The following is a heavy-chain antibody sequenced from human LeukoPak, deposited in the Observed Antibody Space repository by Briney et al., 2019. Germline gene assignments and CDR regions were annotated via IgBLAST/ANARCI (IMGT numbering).Heavy chain of an antibody. Sequence: SETLSLTCTVSGGSIDSYYWSWIRQPPGKGLEWIGYIYYSGSTNYNPSLKSRVTMSVDTSKNQFSLKLSSVAAADAAVYYCARGPGYSSGWYRYWGQGTLVTVSS. D-gene: IGHD6-19*01. CDR1: GGSIDSYY. V-gene: IGHV4-59*01. J-gene: IGHJ4*02. CDR3: ARGPGYSSGWYRY. CDR2: IYYSGST.